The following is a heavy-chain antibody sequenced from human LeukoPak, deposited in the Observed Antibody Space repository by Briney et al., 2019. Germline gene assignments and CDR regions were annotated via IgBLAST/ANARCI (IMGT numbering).Heavy chain of an antibody. CDR2: INQDESEK. Sequence: GGSLRLSCAASGFTFSDYWMSWVRQAPGKGREWVADINQDESEKQHVASVRGRFTLSRDNAENSLYLQMNSLRAADTALYYCARESRPEGRLIDIDFWGQGTLATVSS. D-gene: IGHD1-1*01. J-gene: IGHJ4*02. CDR3: ARESRPEGRLIDIDF. V-gene: IGHV3-7*01. CDR1: GFTFSDYW.